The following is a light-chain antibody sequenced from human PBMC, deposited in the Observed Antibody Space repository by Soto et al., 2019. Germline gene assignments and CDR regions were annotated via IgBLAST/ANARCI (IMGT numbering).Light chain of an antibody. V-gene: IGLV2-8*01. CDR1: SSDVGGYKY. CDR2: EVN. Sequence: QSALTQPPSASGSPGQSVTISCTGTSSDVGGYKYVSWYQQHPDKAPKLMIFEVNKRPSGVPDRFSGSKSGTSASLAISGLRSEDEADYYCAAWDDSLSGWVFGGGTKLTVL. CDR3: AAWDDSLSGWV. J-gene: IGLJ3*02.